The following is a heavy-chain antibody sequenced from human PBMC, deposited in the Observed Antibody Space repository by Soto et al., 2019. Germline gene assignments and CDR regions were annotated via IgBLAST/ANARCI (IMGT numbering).Heavy chain of an antibody. D-gene: IGHD3-22*01. J-gene: IGHJ6*02. CDR2: IDPSDSYT. CDR1: GYSFTSYW. CDR3: ARHYYYDSSGYPTWYYYGMDV. Sequence: GESLKISCKGSGYSFTSYWISWVRQMPGKGLEWMGRIDPSDSYTNYSPSFQGHVTISADKSISTAYLQWSSLKASDTAMYYCARHYYYDSSGYPTWYYYGMDVWGQGTTVTVS. V-gene: IGHV5-10-1*01.